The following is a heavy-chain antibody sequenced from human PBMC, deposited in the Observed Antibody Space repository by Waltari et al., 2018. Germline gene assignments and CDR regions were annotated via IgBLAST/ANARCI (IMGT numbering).Heavy chain of an antibody. D-gene: IGHD3-16*01. V-gene: IGHV3-23*04. J-gene: IGHJ3*02. CDR1: GFTFSSYA. CDR3: AKSLVRIGNAFDI. CDR2: ISGRGGST. Sequence: EVQLVESGGGLVQPGGSLRLSCAASGFTFSSYAMSWVRRAPGKGLEWVSAISGRGGSTYYADSVKGRFTISRDNAKNTLYLQMNSLRAEDTAVYYCAKSLVRIGNAFDIWGQGTMVTVSS.